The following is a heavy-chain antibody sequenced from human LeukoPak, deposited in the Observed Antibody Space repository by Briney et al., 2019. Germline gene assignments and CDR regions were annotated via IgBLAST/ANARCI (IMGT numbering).Heavy chain of an antibody. CDR2: INYSGAT. J-gene: IGHJ4*02. CDR1: GGSISSGSYY. CDR3: ARVDSGSFSLPTH. D-gene: IGHD1-26*01. V-gene: IGHV4-61*01. Sequence: SQTLSLTSTVSGGSISSGSYYWSWIRQPPGKGLEWIGYINYSGATNYNPSLKSRVTISENTSKNQFSLKLSSVTAADTAVYYCARVDSGSFSLPTHWGQGTLVTVSS.